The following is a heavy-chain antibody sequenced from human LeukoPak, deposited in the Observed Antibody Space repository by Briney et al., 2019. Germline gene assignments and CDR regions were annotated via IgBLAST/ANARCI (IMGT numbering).Heavy chain of an antibody. D-gene: IGHD1-1*01. CDR2: MYYSGST. Sequence: SETLSLTCTVSGGSISSGGYYWSWIRQHPGKGLEWIGYMYYSGSTYYNPSLKSRVTISVDTSKNQFSLKLSSVTAADTAVYYCARGRSPTWFDPWGQGTLVTVSS. J-gene: IGHJ5*02. V-gene: IGHV4-31*03. CDR3: ARGRSPTWFDP. CDR1: GGSISSGGYY.